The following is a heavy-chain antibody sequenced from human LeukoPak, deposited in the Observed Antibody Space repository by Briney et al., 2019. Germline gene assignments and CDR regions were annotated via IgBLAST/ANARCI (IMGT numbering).Heavy chain of an antibody. Sequence: ASVKVSCKASGYTFTNYDISWVRQATGQGLEWMGWLNTNSGNTGYAQKFQGRVTITRTTSINIAYMELRSLTSEDTAVYYCARAMCSSSSCFFDPWGQGTLVTVSS. CDR3: ARAMCSSSSCFFDP. D-gene: IGHD2-2*01. CDR1: GYTFTNYD. CDR2: LNTNSGNT. J-gene: IGHJ5*02. V-gene: IGHV1-8*03.